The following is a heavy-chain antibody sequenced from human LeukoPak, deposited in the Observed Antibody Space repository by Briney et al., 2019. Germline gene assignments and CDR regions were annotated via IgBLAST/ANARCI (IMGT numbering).Heavy chain of an antibody. D-gene: IGHD3-22*01. Sequence: ASVKVSCKASGYTFTGYYMHWARQAPGQGLEWMGWINPNSGGTNYAQKFQGRVTMTRDTSISTAYMELSRLRSDDTAVYYCARSNNYYDSSGYYVWGQGTLVTVSS. J-gene: IGHJ4*02. CDR3: ARSNNYYDSSGYYV. CDR1: GYTFTGYY. CDR2: INPNSGGT. V-gene: IGHV1-2*02.